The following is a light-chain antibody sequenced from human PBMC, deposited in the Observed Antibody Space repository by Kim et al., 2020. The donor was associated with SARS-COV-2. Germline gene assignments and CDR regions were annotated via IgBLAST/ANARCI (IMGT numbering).Light chain of an antibody. J-gene: IGLJ1*01. Sequence: SSELTQDPAVSVALGQTVRITCQGDSLRSYYASWYQQKPVQAPVLVIYGKNNRPSGIPDRFSGSSSGNTASLTITGAQAEDEADYYCNSRDSSGNHLDVF. CDR3: NSRDSSGNHLDV. CDR2: GKN. CDR1: SLRSYY. V-gene: IGLV3-19*01.